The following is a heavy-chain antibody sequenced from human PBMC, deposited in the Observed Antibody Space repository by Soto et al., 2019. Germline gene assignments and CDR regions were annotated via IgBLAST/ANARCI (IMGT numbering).Heavy chain of an antibody. Sequence: PGESLKISCKGFGYSFTSHWITWVRQMPGKGLEWMGRIDPVDSHTNFNPSFQGHVTISADKSTSTAYLEWTRLTASDTATYYCAARSPYGMDVWGRGTAVTVSS. CDR3: AARSPYGMDV. CDR1: GYSFTSHW. D-gene: IGHD3-10*01. J-gene: IGHJ6*02. CDR2: IDPVDSHT. V-gene: IGHV5-10-1*01.